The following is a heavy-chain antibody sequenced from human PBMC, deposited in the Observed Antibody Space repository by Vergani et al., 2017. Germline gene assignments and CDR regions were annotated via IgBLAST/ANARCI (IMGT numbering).Heavy chain of an antibody. D-gene: IGHD1-26*01. V-gene: IGHV1-69*01. CDR1: GGTFSNYA. J-gene: IGHJ6*02. CDR3: ARGGXGRLSLREYYGMDV. CDR2: IIPIFDTA. Sequence: QVQLVQSGAEVKKPGSSVKVSCKASGGTFSNYAISWVRQAPGQGLEWMGGIIPIFDTANYAQKFQGRVTITADESTSTAYMELSSLRSEDTAVYYCARGGXGRLSLREYYGMDVWGQGTTVIVSS.